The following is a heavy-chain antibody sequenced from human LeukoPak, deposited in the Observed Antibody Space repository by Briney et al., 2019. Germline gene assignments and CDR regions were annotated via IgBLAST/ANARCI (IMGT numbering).Heavy chain of an antibody. CDR3: ARDDDSGSPRHGDSNY. V-gene: IGHV1-46*01. J-gene: IGHJ4*02. D-gene: IGHD1-26*01. Sequence: ASVKVSCKASGYTFTNYYMHWVRQAPGQGLEWMRMINPSGGGTGYAQRFQGRVTMTTDTSTSTAYMELRSLRSDDTAVYYCARDDDSGSPRHGDSNYWGQGTLVTVSS. CDR1: GYTFTNYY. CDR2: INPSGGGT.